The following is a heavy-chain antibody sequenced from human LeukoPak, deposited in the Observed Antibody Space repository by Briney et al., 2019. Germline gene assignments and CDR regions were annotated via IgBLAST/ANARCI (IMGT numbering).Heavy chain of an antibody. V-gene: IGHV4-59*08. Sequence: SETLSLTSTVSGGSISSYYWSWIRQPPGKGLEWIGYIYYRGSTKYNPSLKSRVTMTVDTSKNQFSLKLSSVTAADTAVYYCARHRGSGSPYFDYWGQGTLITVSS. D-gene: IGHD3-10*01. CDR1: GGSISSYY. CDR2: IYYRGST. CDR3: ARHRGSGSPYFDY. J-gene: IGHJ4*02.